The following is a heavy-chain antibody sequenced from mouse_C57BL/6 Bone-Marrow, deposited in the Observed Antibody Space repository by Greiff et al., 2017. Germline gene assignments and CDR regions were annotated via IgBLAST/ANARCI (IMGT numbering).Heavy chain of an antibody. D-gene: IGHD1-1*01. CDR2: ISSGGSYT. V-gene: IGHV5-6*01. CDR3: ARDYSWFAY. CDR1: GFTFSSYG. J-gene: IGHJ3*01. Sequence: EVHLVESGGDLVKPGGSLKLSCAASGFTFSSYGMSWVRQTPDKRLEWVATISSGGSYTYYPDSVKGRFPISRDNAKNTLYLQMSSLKSEDTAMYYCARDYSWFAYWGQGTLVTVSA.